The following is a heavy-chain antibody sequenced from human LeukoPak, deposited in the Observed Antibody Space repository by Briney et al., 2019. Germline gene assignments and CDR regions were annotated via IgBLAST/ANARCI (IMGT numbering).Heavy chain of an antibody. CDR1: GFTFSSYD. D-gene: IGHD3-3*01. V-gene: IGHV3-13*01. J-gene: IGHJ5*02. CDR3: ARVTEYYDFWSGYYSWFDP. Sequence: GGSLRLSCAASGFTFSSYDMHWVRQATGKGLEWVSAIGTAGDTYYPGSVKGRFTISRENAKNSLYLQMNSLRAGDTAVYYCARVTEYYDFWSGYYSWFDPWGQGTLVTVSS. CDR2: IGTAGDT.